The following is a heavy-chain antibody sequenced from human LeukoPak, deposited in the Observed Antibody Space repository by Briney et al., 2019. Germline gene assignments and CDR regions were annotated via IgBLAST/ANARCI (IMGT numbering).Heavy chain of an antibody. Sequence: GRSLRLSCAASGFTFSSYGMHWVRQAPGKGLEWVAVISYDGSKKYYADSVKGRFTISRDSSKNTLYLQMNSLRAEDTAVYYCAKDPSGGDSGINYGMDVWGQGTTVTVSS. CDR3: AKDPSGGDSGINYGMDV. CDR1: GFTFSSYG. J-gene: IGHJ6*02. D-gene: IGHD3-16*01. CDR2: ISYDGSKK. V-gene: IGHV3-30*18.